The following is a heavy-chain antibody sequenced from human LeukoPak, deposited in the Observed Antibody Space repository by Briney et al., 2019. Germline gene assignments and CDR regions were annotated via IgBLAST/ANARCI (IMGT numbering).Heavy chain of an antibody. D-gene: IGHD3-22*01. CDR2: IYYSGST. V-gene: IGHV4-39*01. J-gene: IGHJ4*02. CDR1: GGSISSSSYY. Sequence: SETLSLTCTVSGGSISSSSYYWGWIRQPPGKGLEWIGSIYYSGSTYYNPSLKSRVTISVDTSKNQFSLKLSSVTAADTAVYYCARVENYYDSSGYGGLIDYWGQGTLVTVSS. CDR3: ARVENYYDSSGYGGLIDY.